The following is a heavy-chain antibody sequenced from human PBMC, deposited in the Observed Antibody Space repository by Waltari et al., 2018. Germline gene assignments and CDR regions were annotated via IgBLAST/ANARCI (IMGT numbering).Heavy chain of an antibody. CDR2: IYYNGGT. CDR1: GGSISSTAYY. Sequence: QMQLQESGPGLMKPSETLSLTCTVSGGSISSTAYYWGWLRQPPGKGLEWIATIYYNGGTQYNPSLKSRVSISIDTSKNQFSLKLSSVTAADTAVYYCAREARVGASASGGYWGQGTLVTVSS. CDR3: AREARVGASASGGY. J-gene: IGHJ4*02. V-gene: IGHV4-39*07. D-gene: IGHD1-26*01.